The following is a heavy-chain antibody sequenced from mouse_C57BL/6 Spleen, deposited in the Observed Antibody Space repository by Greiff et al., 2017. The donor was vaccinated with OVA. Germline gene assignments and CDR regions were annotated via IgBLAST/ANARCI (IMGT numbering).Heavy chain of an antibody. D-gene: IGHD2-12*01. CDR2: IYPGDGDT. Sequence: LVESGPELVKPGASVKISCKASGYAFSSSWMNWVKQRPGKGLEWIGRIYPGDGDTNYNGKFKGKATLTANKSSSTTYKELSRLTSEDSEVYFCAGTEQDSDGYAMDYWGQGTSVTVSS. J-gene: IGHJ4*01. V-gene: IGHV1-82*01. CDR1: GYAFSSSW. CDR3: AGTEQDSDGYAMDY.